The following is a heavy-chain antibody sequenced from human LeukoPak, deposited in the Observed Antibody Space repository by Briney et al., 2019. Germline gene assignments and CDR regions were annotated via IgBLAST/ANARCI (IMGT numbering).Heavy chain of an antibody. CDR2: ISTSGSTI. V-gene: IGHV3-48*03. Sequence: PGGSLRLSCAASGFTFSSYEMNWVRQAPGKGLEWVSYISTSGSTIYYADSVKGRFTISRDNAKNTLYLQMNSLRAEDTAVYYCARVKGSSSWYNYFDYWGQGTLVTVSS. J-gene: IGHJ4*02. D-gene: IGHD6-13*01. CDR1: GFTFSSYE. CDR3: ARVKGSSSWYNYFDY.